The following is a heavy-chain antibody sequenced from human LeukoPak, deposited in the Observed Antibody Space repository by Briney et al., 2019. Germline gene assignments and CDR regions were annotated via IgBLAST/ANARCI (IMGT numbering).Heavy chain of an antibody. CDR2: IRYDGSNK. Sequence: GGSLRLSCAASGFTFSSYGMHWVRQTPGQGREWVAFIRYDGSNKYYADSVKGRFTNSRDNSKNTLYLQMNSLRAEGTAVYYCAKDQGVGGPQWELPYFDYWGQGTLVTVSS. V-gene: IGHV3-30*02. D-gene: IGHD1-26*01. CDR1: GFTFSSYG. J-gene: IGHJ4*02. CDR3: AKDQGVGGPQWELPYFDY.